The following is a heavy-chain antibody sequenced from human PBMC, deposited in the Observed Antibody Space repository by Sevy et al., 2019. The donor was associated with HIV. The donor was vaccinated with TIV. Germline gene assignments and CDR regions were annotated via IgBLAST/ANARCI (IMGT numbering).Heavy chain of an antibody. D-gene: IGHD1-26*01. CDR2: TSYDGSHK. CDR1: GFIFSNFA. V-gene: IGHV3-30*04. Sequence: PGGSLRLSCTVSGFIFSNFAMHWVRQAPGKGLEWVAVTSYDGSHKYYADSVKGRFTVSRDNSRNILSLEMSSLRRDDTAVYYCARGENNYEFFQYWGQGTLVTVSS. J-gene: IGHJ1*01. CDR3: ARGENNYEFFQY.